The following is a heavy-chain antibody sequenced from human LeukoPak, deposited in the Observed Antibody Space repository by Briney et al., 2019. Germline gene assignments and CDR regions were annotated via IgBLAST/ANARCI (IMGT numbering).Heavy chain of an antibody. Sequence: SETLSLTCTVSGGSISSYYWSWIRQPPGKGLEWIGYIYYSGSTNYNPSLKSRVTISVDTSKNQFSLKLSSVTAADTAVYYCARDRVDSSSYYPSYYYYGMDVWGQGTTVTVS. J-gene: IGHJ6*02. D-gene: IGHD3-22*01. V-gene: IGHV4-59*01. CDR1: GGSISSYY. CDR3: ARDRVDSSSYYPSYYYYGMDV. CDR2: IYYSGST.